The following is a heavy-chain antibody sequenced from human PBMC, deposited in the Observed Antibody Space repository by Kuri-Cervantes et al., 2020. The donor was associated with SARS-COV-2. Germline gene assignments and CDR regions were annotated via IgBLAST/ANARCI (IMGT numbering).Heavy chain of an antibody. J-gene: IGHJ6*02. Sequence: SETLSLTCAVYGGSFSGYYWSWIRQPPGKGLEWIGEINHSGSTNYNPSLKSRVTISVDTSKNQFSLKLSSVTAADTAVYYCARCITDYGDYGYYYGMDVWGQGTTVTVSS. CDR3: ARCITDYGDYGYYYGMDV. D-gene: IGHD4-17*01. CDR1: GGSFSGYY. CDR2: INHSGST. V-gene: IGHV4-34*01.